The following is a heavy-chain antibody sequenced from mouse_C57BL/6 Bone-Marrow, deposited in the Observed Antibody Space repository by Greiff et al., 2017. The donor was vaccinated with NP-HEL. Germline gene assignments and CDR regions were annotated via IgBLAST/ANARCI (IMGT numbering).Heavy chain of an antibody. Sequence: EVQLQQSGAELVRPGASVKLSCTASGFNIKDDYMHWVKQWPEQGLEWIGWIDPENGDTEYASKFQGKATITADTSSNTAYLQLSSLTSEDTAVSYCTLITTLGDYGGRGTTLTVSS. D-gene: IGHD1-1*01. CDR1: GFNIKDDY. CDR3: TLITTLGDY. J-gene: IGHJ2*01. V-gene: IGHV14-4*01. CDR2: IDPENGDT.